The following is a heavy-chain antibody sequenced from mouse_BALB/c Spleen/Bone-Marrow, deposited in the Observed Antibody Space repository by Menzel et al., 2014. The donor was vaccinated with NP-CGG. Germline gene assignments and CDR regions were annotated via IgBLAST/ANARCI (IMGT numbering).Heavy chain of an antibody. CDR2: IRNKANGYTT. CDR3: ARDDGLLRFAY. J-gene: IGHJ3*01. Sequence: EVHLVESGGGLVQPGGSLRLSCATSGFTFTDYYMSWVRQPPGKALEWLGFIRNKANGYTTEYSASVKGRFTISRDNSQSILYLQMNTLRAEDSATYYCARDDGLLRFAYWGRGTLCPVSA. CDR1: GFTFTDYY. V-gene: IGHV7-3*02. D-gene: IGHD1-1*01.